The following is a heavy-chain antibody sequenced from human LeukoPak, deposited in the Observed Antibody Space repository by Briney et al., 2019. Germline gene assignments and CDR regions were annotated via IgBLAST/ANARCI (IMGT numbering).Heavy chain of an antibody. D-gene: IGHD1-26*01. CDR3: AKDRVGATPQYFDY. CDR1: GFTFSSYG. Sequence: GGSLRLSCAASGFTFSSYGMHWVRQAPGKGLEWVAVIWYDGSNKYYADSVKGRFTISRDNSKNTLYLQMNSLRAEDTAVYYCAKDRVGATPQYFDYWGQGTLVTVSS. CDR2: IWYDGSNK. J-gene: IGHJ4*02. V-gene: IGHV3-33*06.